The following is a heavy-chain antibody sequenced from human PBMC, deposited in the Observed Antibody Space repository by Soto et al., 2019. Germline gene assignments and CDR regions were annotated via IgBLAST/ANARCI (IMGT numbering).Heavy chain of an antibody. CDR3: ASAPVRLNTICYFDY. V-gene: IGHV4-30-4*01. J-gene: IGHJ4*02. Sequence: SERLALPCTAFRETLSSDGVHWAWRRQPQGKGLEWMGYIYNGGSTYYRPSLESRMHMSLDATRNHYSLRLTFLTAADTARYFCASAPVRLNTICYFDYLGQGKLVTVSS. CDR1: RETLSSDGVH. CDR2: IYNGGST.